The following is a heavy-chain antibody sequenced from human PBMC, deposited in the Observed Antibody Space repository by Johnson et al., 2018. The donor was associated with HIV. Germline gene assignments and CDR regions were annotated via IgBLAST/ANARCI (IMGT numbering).Heavy chain of an antibody. CDR3: TRGVNSEGGSI. CDR2: IYSGGST. Sequence: VQLVESGGGLVQRGGSLTLSCVASGVTVSNNYMIWVRQAPGKGLEWVSVIYSGGSTYQADSVKGRFTISRDNSKNTLYLQINSLKTDDTAVYYCTRGVNSEGGSIWGQGTMVTVSS. V-gene: IGHV3-66*01. D-gene: IGHD3-16*01. J-gene: IGHJ3*02. CDR1: GVTVSNNY.